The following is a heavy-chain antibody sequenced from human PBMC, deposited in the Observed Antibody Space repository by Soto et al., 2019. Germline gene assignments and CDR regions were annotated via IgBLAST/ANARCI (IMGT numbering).Heavy chain of an antibody. CDR1: GFTFSSYA. D-gene: IGHD3-10*01. J-gene: IGHJ4*02. CDR3: AREGQYYYGPARHFDY. CDR2: ISYDGSNK. Sequence: PGGSLRLSCAASGFTFSSYAMHWVRQAPGKGLEWVAVISYDGSNKYYADSVKGRFTISRDNSKNTLYLQMNSLRAEDTAVYYCAREGQYYYGPARHFDYWGQGTLVTVSS. V-gene: IGHV3-30-3*01.